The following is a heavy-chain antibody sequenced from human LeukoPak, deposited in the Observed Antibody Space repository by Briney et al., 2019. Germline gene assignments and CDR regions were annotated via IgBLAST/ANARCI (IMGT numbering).Heavy chain of an antibody. CDR3: ARGGTMTTVPL. J-gene: IGHJ4*02. D-gene: IGHD4-17*01. CDR1: GGSINNYY. V-gene: IGHV4-59*08. Sequence: SETLSLTCTVSGGSINNYYWNWIRQPPGKGLELIGYIYYSVSGGGTNYNPSLMSRVTMSADTSKNQFSLKLSSVTAADTAVYYCARGGTMTTVPLWGQGTLVTVSS. CDR2: IYYSVSGGGT.